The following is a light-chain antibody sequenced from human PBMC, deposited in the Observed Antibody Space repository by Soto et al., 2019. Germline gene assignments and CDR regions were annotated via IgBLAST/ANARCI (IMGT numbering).Light chain of an antibody. CDR2: GAS. CDR3: QQYGSSGT. J-gene: IGKJ5*01. Sequence: EVEETKSPATVSFSPGERASVSCRASPSVTKYLAWYQQKPGHAPRLLLYGASNRATGIPDRFSGSGSGTDFTLTISRMAPEDFAVYYCQQYGSSGTFCQGTRLEI. V-gene: IGKV3-20*01. CDR1: PSVTKY.